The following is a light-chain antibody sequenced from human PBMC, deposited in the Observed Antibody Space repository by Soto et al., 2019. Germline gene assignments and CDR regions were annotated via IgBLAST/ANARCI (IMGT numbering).Light chain of an antibody. V-gene: IGKV1-33*01. CDR2: DAS. J-gene: IGKJ5*01. CDR1: QDISNY. Sequence: DIQMTQSPSSLSASVGDRVTITCQASQDISNYLNWCQQKPGKAPKLLIYDASNLETGVPSRFSGSGSGTDFTFTVSSLQPEDIATYYCQQYDNLITFGQGTRLEI. CDR3: QQYDNLIT.